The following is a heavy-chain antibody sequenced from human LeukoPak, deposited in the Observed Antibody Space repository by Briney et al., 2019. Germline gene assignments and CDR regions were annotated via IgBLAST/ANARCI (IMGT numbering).Heavy chain of an antibody. Sequence: GASVKVSCKASGGTFSSYAISWVRQAPGQGLEWMGGIIPIFGTANYALKFQGRVTITADESTSTAYMELSSLRSEDTAVYYCARVREGQWLRSKAYYYGMDVWGKGTTVTVSS. CDR2: IIPIFGTA. V-gene: IGHV1-69*13. CDR1: GGTFSSYA. J-gene: IGHJ6*04. D-gene: IGHD5-12*01. CDR3: ARVREGQWLRSKAYYYGMDV.